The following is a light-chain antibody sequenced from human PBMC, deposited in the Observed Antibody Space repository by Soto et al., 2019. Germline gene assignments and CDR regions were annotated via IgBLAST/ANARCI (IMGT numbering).Light chain of an antibody. CDR1: SSNIGAGYD. V-gene: IGLV1-40*01. J-gene: IGLJ1*01. Sequence: QSVLTQPPSVSGAPGQRVTISCTGSSSNIGAGYDVHWYQQLPGTAPKLLIYGNSNRPSGVPDRFSGSKSGTSASLAITGLQAEDEADYYCQSYDSSLSVHFGTGTKLTV. CDR2: GNS. CDR3: QSYDSSLSVH.